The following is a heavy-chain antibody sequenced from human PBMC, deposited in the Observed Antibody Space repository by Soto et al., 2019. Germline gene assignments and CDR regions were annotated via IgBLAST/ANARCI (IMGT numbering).Heavy chain of an antibody. Sequence: QVQLVQSGAEVKKPGSSVKVSCKASGGTFSSYAISWVRQAPGHGLEWMGGIIPIFGTANYAQKFQGSDTITADEPTSTAYMELSSLRSVATAVYYCARVGFRDGYRRTRFDYWCQGTLDTVSS. D-gene: IGHD5-12*01. CDR2: IIPIFGTA. J-gene: IGHJ4*02. V-gene: IGHV1-69*01. CDR3: ARVGFRDGYRRTRFDY. CDR1: GGTFSSYA.